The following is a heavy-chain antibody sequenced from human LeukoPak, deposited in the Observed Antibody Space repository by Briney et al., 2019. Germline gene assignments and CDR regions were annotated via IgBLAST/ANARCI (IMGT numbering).Heavy chain of an antibody. V-gene: IGHV3-23*01. D-gene: IGHD1-26*01. Sequence: GGSLRLSCAASGFTFSTYDMSWVRQAPGKGLEWVSAVSGSGGSTYYADFVKGRFTISRDNSKNTLYLQMNSLRVEDTAEYYCAKDLSSGTYYDYWGQGTLVTVSS. J-gene: IGHJ4*02. CDR2: VSGSGGST. CDR1: GFTFSTYD. CDR3: AKDLSSGTYYDY.